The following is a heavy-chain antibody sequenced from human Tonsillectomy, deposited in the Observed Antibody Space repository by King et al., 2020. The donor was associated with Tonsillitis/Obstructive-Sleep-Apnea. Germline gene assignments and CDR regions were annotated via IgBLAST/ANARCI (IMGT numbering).Heavy chain of an antibody. J-gene: IGHJ5*02. CDR2: VNPSGGST. D-gene: IGHD3-22*01. Sequence: EQLVQSGAEVKKPGASVKVSCKASGYTFTTYFMHWVRQAPGQGLEWMGIVNPSGGSTIYAQKFQGRVTMTRDTSTSTVYMELSSLRSEDTAVYYCARGAPDNSDDYGSWFDPWGQGTLVTVS. CDR1: GYTFTTYF. V-gene: IGHV1-46*01. CDR3: ARGAPDNSDDYGSWFDP.